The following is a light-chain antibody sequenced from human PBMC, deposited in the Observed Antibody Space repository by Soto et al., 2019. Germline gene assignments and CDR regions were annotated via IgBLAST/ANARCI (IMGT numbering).Light chain of an antibody. CDR2: EVN. Sequence: QSALTQPASVSGSPGQSITISCAGTSGDVGAYNYVSWYQQHPGKAPKLIIYEVNNRPSGVSNRFSGSKSGSTASLIISGLQAEDEADYHCTSYTGTSSPWVFGGGTKLTVL. J-gene: IGLJ3*02. CDR1: SGDVGAYNY. V-gene: IGLV2-14*01. CDR3: TSYTGTSSPWV.